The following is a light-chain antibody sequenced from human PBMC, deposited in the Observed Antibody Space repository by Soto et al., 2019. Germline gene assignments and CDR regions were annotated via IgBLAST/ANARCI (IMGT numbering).Light chain of an antibody. J-gene: IGKJ2*01. CDR3: QQTFSRPYT. Sequence: DIQMTQSQSSLSASVGDRVTITCRASQIVRSNLNWYQQKPGKVPELLIYAASTLQPGVPSRFRGSGSGTDFTLTVSSLQPEDFATYHCQQTFSRPYTFGQGTKLEIE. V-gene: IGKV1-39*01. CDR2: AAS. CDR1: QIVRSN.